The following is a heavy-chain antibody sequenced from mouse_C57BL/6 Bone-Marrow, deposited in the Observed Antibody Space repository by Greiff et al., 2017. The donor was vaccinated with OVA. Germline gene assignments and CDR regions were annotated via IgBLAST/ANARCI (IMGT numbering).Heavy chain of an antibody. CDR3: TSDGYPYAMDY. V-gene: IGHV14-4*01. Sequence: VQLKQSGAELVRPGASVKLSCTASGFNIKDDYMHWVKQRPEQGLEWIGWIDPANGDTEYASKFQGKATITADTSSNTAYLQLSSLTSEDTSVYYCTSDGYPYAMDYWDQGTSVTVSS. D-gene: IGHD2-3*01. J-gene: IGHJ4*01. CDR2: IDPANGDT. CDR1: GFNIKDDY.